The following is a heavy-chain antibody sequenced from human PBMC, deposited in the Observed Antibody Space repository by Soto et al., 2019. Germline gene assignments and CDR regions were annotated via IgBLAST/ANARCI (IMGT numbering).Heavy chain of an antibody. J-gene: IGHJ4*02. D-gene: IGHD1-26*01. Sequence: PSETLSLTCTVSGGSISSYYWSWIRQPPGKGLEWIGYIYYSGGTNYAQKFQGWVTMTRDTSISTAYMELSRLRSDDTAVYYCARDYGGDGRYYAFDYWGQGTLVTVSS. CDR1: GGSISSYY. CDR2: IYYSGGT. V-gene: IGHV4-59*01. CDR3: ARDYGGDGRYYAFDY.